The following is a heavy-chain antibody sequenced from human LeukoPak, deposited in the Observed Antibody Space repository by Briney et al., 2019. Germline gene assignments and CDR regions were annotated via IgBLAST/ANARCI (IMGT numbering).Heavy chain of an antibody. D-gene: IGHD3-22*01. Sequence: GGSLRLSCAASGFTFSSYGMHWVRQAPGKGLEWVAFIRYDGSNKYYADSVKGRFTISRDNSKNTLYLQMNSLRSEDTAVYYCAIAKDSSDAFDIWGQGTMVTVSS. V-gene: IGHV3-30*02. CDR1: GFTFSSYG. CDR2: IRYDGSNK. J-gene: IGHJ3*02. CDR3: AIAKDSSDAFDI.